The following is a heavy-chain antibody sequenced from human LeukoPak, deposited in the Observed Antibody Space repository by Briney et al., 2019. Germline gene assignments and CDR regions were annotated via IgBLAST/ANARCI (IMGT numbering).Heavy chain of an antibody. CDR3: AKDIGSSALYSGYVWCGKYV. CDR2: ISWNSGTI. CDR1: GFTFDDYA. Sequence: GGSLRLSCAASGFTFDDYAMHWVRQAPGKGLEWVSGISWNSGTIGYADSVKGRFTISRDNAKNSLYLQMNSLRAEDTALYYCAKDIGSSALYSGYVWCGKYVWGQGTTVTVSS. J-gene: IGHJ6*02. V-gene: IGHV3-9*01. D-gene: IGHD5-12*01.